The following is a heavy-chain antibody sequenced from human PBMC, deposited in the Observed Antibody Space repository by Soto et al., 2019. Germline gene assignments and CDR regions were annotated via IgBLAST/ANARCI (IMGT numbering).Heavy chain of an antibody. CDR1: GFTFSAYG. Sequence: GGSLRLSCVASGFTFSAYGMHWVRQAPGKGLEWVAVIWDDGSETFYAGFVKGRFTISRDNSKNTLYPQMNSLRAEDTALYFCARGDRPDFDYWGQGTLVTVSS. D-gene: IGHD6-6*01. V-gene: IGHV3-33*01. CDR2: IWDDGSET. CDR3: ARGDRPDFDY. J-gene: IGHJ4*02.